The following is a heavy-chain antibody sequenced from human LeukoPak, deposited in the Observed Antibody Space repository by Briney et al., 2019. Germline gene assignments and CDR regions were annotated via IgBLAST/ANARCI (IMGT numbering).Heavy chain of an antibody. Sequence: GGSLRLSCAASGLTFSSYAMTWVRQAPGKGLEWVSGINTSGGSTYYADSVKGRFTISRDNSKNKLYLQMNSLRAEDTAVYYCAKDSSSWYDSFDYWGQGTLVTVSS. V-gene: IGHV3-23*01. CDR2: INTSGGST. J-gene: IGHJ4*02. CDR3: AKDSSSWYDSFDY. CDR1: GLTFSSYA. D-gene: IGHD6-13*01.